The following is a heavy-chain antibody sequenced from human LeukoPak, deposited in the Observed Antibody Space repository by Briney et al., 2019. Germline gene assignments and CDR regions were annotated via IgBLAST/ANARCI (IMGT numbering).Heavy chain of an antibody. D-gene: IGHD6-13*01. CDR3: AKDEAAWSRAFDI. CDR2: ISGSGGST. J-gene: IGHJ3*02. V-gene: IGHV3-23*01. Sequence: GGSLRLSCAASGFTFSSYAMSWVRQAPGKGLEWVSAISGSGGSTYYADSVKGRFTIYRENSKNTLYLQMNSLRAEDTAVYYCAKDEAAWSRAFDIWGQGTMVTVSS. CDR1: GFTFSSYA.